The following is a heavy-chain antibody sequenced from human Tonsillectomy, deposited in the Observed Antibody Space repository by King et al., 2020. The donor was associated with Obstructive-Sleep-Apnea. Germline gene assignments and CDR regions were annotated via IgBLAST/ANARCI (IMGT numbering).Heavy chain of an antibody. Sequence: VQLVESGGEVKKPGASVKVSCKASGYTFTSYGISWVRQAPAQGLERMGWISPYNGNTNYAQKLQGRVSMTTDTSTSTAYMELRSLTSDDTAVYYCAREGLFDYWGQGTLVTVSP. CDR3: AREGLFDY. CDR1: GYTFTSYG. CDR2: ISPYNGNT. V-gene: IGHV1-18*01. J-gene: IGHJ4*02.